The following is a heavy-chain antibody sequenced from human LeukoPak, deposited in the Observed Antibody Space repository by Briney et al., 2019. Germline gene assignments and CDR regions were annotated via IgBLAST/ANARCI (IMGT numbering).Heavy chain of an antibody. Sequence: GGSLRLSCAASGFTFSSYEMNWVRQAPGKGLEWVSYISSSGSTIYYADSVKGRFTISRDNAKNSLYLQMNSLRAENTAVYYCARGESDDYYGSGKTWGQGNLVTVSS. D-gene: IGHD3-10*01. CDR1: GFTFSSYE. V-gene: IGHV3-48*03. CDR3: ARGESDDYYGSGKT. J-gene: IGHJ5*02. CDR2: ISSSGSTI.